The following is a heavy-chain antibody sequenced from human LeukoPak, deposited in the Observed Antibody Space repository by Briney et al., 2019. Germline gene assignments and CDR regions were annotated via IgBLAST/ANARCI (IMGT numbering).Heavy chain of an antibody. D-gene: IGHD6-13*01. J-gene: IGHJ3*02. V-gene: IGHV4-4*07. CDR2: IYTSGST. CDR1: GGSISSYY. Sequence: SETLSLTCTVSGGSISSYYWSWIRQPAGKGLEWIGRIYTSGSTNYNPSLKSRVTMSVDTSKNQFSLKLSSVTAADTAVYHCARAGVGAAAYTRRAFDIWGQGTMVTVSS. CDR3: ARAGVGAAAYTRRAFDI.